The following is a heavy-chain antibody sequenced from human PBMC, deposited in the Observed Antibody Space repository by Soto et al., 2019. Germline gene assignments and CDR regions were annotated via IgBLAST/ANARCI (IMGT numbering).Heavy chain of an antibody. Sequence: ASVKVSCKASGYTFTGHYMHWVRQAPGQGLEWMGWINPNSGGTNYAQKFQGWVTMTRDTSISTAYMELSRLRSEDTAVYYCAREITMIVVGPPDAFDIWGQGTMVTVSS. V-gene: IGHV1-2*04. J-gene: IGHJ3*02. CDR2: INPNSGGT. CDR1: GYTFTGHY. CDR3: AREITMIVVGPPDAFDI. D-gene: IGHD3-22*01.